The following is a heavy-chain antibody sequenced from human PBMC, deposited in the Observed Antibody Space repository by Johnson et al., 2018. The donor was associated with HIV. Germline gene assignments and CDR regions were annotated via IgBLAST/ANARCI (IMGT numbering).Heavy chain of an antibody. D-gene: IGHD3-22*01. V-gene: IGHV3-9*01. CDR3: AKDMGYDSSGDGAFDI. CDR1: GFSFDDYA. Sequence: VQLVESGGGLVQPGRSLRLSCAASGFSFDDYAMHWVRQAPGKGLEWVSGISWNSGRIGYADSVKCRFTISRDNAKNSLYLQMNSLRAEDTALYYCAKDMGYDSSGDGAFDIWGQGTMVTVSS. J-gene: IGHJ3*02. CDR2: ISWNSGRI.